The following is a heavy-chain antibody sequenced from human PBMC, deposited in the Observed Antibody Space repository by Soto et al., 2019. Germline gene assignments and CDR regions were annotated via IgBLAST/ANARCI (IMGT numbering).Heavy chain of an antibody. Sequence: QVQLQQWGAGLLKPSETLSLTCAVYGGSFSGYYWSWIRQPPGKGLEWIGEINHSGSTNYNPSLKSRVTISVDTSKNQFSLKLSSVTAADTAVYYCARADIVVVVAATGADAFDIWGQGTMVTVSS. CDR1: GGSFSGYY. J-gene: IGHJ3*02. D-gene: IGHD2-15*01. CDR2: INHSGST. V-gene: IGHV4-34*01. CDR3: ARADIVVVVAATGADAFDI.